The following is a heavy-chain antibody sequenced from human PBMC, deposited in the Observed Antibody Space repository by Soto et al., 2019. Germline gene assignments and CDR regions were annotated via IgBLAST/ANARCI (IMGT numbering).Heavy chain of an antibody. V-gene: IGHV1-18*01. D-gene: IGHD3-22*01. CDR1: GYTFTTYG. Sequence: QVQLVQSGGEVKKPGASVKVSCKASGYTFTTYGITWVRQAPGQGLEYLGWISTYNGNTDFAQRVQNRLTLTTDTSTSTAYMELRSLRPDDTAVHYCARAKVLITPNWFDPWGQGTLVTVSS. CDR2: ISTYNGNT. J-gene: IGHJ5*02. CDR3: ARAKVLITPNWFDP.